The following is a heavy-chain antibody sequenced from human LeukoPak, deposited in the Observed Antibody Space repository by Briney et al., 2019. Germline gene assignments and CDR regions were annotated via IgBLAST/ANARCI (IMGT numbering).Heavy chain of an antibody. CDR1: GFTFTYYT. D-gene: IGHD6-13*01. Sequence: GGSLRLSCAASGFTFTYYTMAWVRQAPGKGLEWVSSISTGGDITEYADSVKGRFTISRDNSKNTLYLQMSSLKTEDTAMYYCASKKPGPQPLDCWGQGTLVTVFS. CDR3: ASKKPGPQPLDC. J-gene: IGHJ4*02. V-gene: IGHV3-23*01. CDR2: ISTGGDIT.